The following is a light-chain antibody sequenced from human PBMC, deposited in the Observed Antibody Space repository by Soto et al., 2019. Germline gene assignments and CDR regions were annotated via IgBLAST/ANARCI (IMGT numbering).Light chain of an antibody. CDR1: QSVRSS. CDR2: GAS. CDR3: QQYGSSPPLST. Sequence: VMTQTPLSLSVAPGQPATLSCRASQSVRSSLAWYQRQPGQAPRLLIYGASNRATDIPDRFSGRGSGTDFTLTISRLEPEDFAVYYCQQYGSSPPLSTFGQGTRLEIK. V-gene: IGKV3-20*01. J-gene: IGKJ5*01.